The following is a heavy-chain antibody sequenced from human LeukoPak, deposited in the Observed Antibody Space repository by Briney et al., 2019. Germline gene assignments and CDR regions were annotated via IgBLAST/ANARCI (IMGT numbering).Heavy chain of an antibody. J-gene: IGHJ4*02. CDR2: ISYDGSNK. D-gene: IGHD3/OR15-3a*01. CDR1: GFTFSSYG. V-gene: IGHV3-30*18. Sequence: PGGSLRLSCAASGFTFSSYGMHWVRQAPGKGLEWVAVISYDGSNKYYADSVKGRFTISRDNSKNTLYLQMNSLRAEDTAVYYCAKDPDWSYFDYWGQGTLVPVSS. CDR3: AKDPDWSYFDY.